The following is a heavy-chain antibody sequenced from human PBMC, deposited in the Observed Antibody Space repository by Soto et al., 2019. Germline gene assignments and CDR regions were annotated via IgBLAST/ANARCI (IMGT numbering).Heavy chain of an antibody. V-gene: IGHV4-39*02. D-gene: IGHD3-3*01. Sequence: SEPLSLTCTVSGGSISSSSYYWGWIRQPPGKGLEWIGSIYYSGSTYYNPSLKSRVTISVDTSKNQFSLKLSSVTAADTAVYYCARENYDFWSGYLPYYFDYWGQGTRVTVSS. CDR3: ARENYDFWSGYLPYYFDY. CDR2: IYYSGST. CDR1: GGSISSSSYY. J-gene: IGHJ4*02.